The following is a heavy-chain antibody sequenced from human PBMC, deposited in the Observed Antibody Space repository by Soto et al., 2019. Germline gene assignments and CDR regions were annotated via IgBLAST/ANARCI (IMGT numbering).Heavy chain of an antibody. CDR2: IYYSGST. J-gene: IGHJ4*02. V-gene: IGHV4-59*08. CDR1: GGSISSYY. D-gene: IGHD3-3*01. CDR3: ARHLGPLLTSGGDPNDY. Sequence: SETLSLTRTVSGGSISSYYWSWIRQPPGKGLEWIGYIYYSGSTNYNPSLKSRVTISVDTSKNQFSLKLSSVTAADTAVYYFARHLGPLLTSGGDPNDYWGQGTLVTVSS.